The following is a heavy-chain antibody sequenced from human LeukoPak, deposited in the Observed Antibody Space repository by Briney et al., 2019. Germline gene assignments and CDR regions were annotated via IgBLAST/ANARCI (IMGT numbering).Heavy chain of an antibody. D-gene: IGHD2-15*01. J-gene: IGHJ4*02. CDR2: ISSSGSTI. CDR3: ARGVVAATLDY. V-gene: IGHV3-48*03. CDR1: GFTFSSYE. Sequence: PGGSLRLSYAASGFTFSSYEMNWVRQAPGKGLEWVSYISSSGSTIYYADSVKGRFTISRDNAKNSLYLQMNSLRAEDTAVYYCARGVVAATLDYWGQGTLVTVSS.